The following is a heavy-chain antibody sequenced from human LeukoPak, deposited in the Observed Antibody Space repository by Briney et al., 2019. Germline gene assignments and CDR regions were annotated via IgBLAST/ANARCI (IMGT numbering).Heavy chain of an antibody. Sequence: PSETLALTCTVSGGSISSYYWNWIRQPPGEGLEWIGDIYDSGTTNYNPSLKSRVTISIDTSKNQFSLKLSSVTAADTAVYYRARVGGYYGVDAFDIWGQGTMVTVSS. CDR1: GGSISSYY. CDR2: IYDSGTT. CDR3: ARVGGYYGVDAFDI. J-gene: IGHJ3*02. D-gene: IGHD3-22*01. V-gene: IGHV4-59*01.